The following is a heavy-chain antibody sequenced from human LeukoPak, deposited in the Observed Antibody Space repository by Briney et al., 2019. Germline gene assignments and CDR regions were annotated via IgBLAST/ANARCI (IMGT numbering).Heavy chain of an antibody. D-gene: IGHD2-8*02. CDR3: ARGTGGSFAFDI. CDR1: GFTFSSYA. CDR2: ISSNGGST. J-gene: IGHJ3*02. V-gene: IGHV3-64*01. Sequence: PGGSLRLSCAASGFTFSSYAMHWVRQAPGKGLEYVSAISSNGGSTYYANSVKGRFTISRDNSKNTLYLQMGSLRAEDMAVYYCARGTGGSFAFDIWGQGTMVTVSS.